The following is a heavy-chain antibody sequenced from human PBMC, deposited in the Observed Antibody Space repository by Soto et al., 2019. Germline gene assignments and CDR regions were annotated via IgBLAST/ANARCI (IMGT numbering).Heavy chain of an antibody. J-gene: IGHJ6*02. CDR2: IYYSGTT. CDR1: GDSISSGDYY. D-gene: IGHD3-16*01. V-gene: IGHV4-30-4*01. CDR3: ARDWNYVRGYNLDV. Sequence: QVQLQESGPGLVKPSQTLSLTCTVSGDSISSGDYYWTWIRQPPGKGLEWIGYIYYSGTTYYNPSLKSRVTISVDTSNNQLSLKLTSVTAADTAVYYCARDWNYVRGYNLDVWGQGTTVTVSS.